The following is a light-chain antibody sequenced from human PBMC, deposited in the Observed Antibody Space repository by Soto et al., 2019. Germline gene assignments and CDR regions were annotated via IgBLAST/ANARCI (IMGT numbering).Light chain of an antibody. Sequence: QSALTQPASVSGPPGQSITISCTGTSSDIGGYNYVSWYQQHPGKAPKLIIYDVSNRPSGVSNRFSGSKSGNTASLAISGLQAEDEADYYCSSYTSSKTLVFGGGTKLTVL. CDR2: DVS. CDR3: SSYTSSKTLV. J-gene: IGLJ2*01. CDR1: SSDIGGYNY. V-gene: IGLV2-14*03.